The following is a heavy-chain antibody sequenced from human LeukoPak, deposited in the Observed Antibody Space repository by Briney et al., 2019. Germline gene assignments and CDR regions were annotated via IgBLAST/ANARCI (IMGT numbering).Heavy chain of an antibody. CDR1: GFTFSSYG. D-gene: IGHD3-16*01. CDR2: IRYDGSNK. J-gene: IGHJ4*02. Sequence: GGSLRLSCAASGFTFSSYGMHWVRQAPGKGLEWVAFIRYDGSNKYYADSVEGRFTISRDNSKNTLYLQMNSLRAEDTAVYYCAKYDPGESGFDYWGQGTLVTVSS. V-gene: IGHV3-30*02. CDR3: AKYDPGESGFDY.